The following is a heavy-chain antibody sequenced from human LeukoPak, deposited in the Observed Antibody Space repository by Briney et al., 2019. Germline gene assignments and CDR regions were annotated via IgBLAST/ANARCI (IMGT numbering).Heavy chain of an antibody. D-gene: IGHD1-26*01. CDR3: ARESGGFVLPDY. V-gene: IGHV3-21*01. CDR2: ISSSSSYI. J-gene: IGHJ4*02. CDR1: GFTFSSYS. Sequence: GGSLRLSCAASGFTFSSYSMNWVRQAPGKGLEWVSSISSSSSYIYYADSVKGRFTISRDNAKNSLYLQMNSLRAEDTAVYYCARESGGFVLPDYWGQGTLVTVSS.